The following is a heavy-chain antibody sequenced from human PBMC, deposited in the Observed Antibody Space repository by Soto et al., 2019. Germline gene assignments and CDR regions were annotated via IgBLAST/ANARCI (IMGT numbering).Heavy chain of an antibody. Sequence: PGGSLRLSCAASGFTFSSYGMHWVRQAPGKGLEWVAVIWYDGSNKYYADSVKGRFTISRDNAKNSLYLQMNSLRAEDTAVYYCARELRGYYDFWSGYYSGYYYYGMDVWGLGTTVTVSS. J-gene: IGHJ6*02. CDR2: IWYDGSNK. D-gene: IGHD3-3*01. V-gene: IGHV3-33*01. CDR1: GFTFSSYG. CDR3: ARELRGYYDFWSGYYSGYYYYGMDV.